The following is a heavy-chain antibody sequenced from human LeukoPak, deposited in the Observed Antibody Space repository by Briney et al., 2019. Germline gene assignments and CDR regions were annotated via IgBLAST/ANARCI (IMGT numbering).Heavy chain of an antibody. CDR3: ARDRYYYDNSGAGVPDN. J-gene: IGHJ4*02. V-gene: IGHV3-7*04. CDR2: IKPDGNEK. D-gene: IGHD3-22*01. CDR1: GFIFRNYW. Sequence: GGSLRLSCAASGFIFRNYWMSWVRQAPGKGLEWVANIKPDGNEKYYVDSMKGRFTISRDNAKNSLYLQMNSLRAEDTAVYYCARDRYYYDNSGAGVPDNWGQGTLVTVSS.